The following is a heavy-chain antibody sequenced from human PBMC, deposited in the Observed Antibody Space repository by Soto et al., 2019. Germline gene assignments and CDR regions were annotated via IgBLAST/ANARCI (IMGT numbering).Heavy chain of an antibody. CDR2: ISSSSSYA. V-gene: IGHV3-11*05. Sequence: QVKLVESGGGLVKPGGSLRLSCAASGFTFSDDYMSWIRQAPGKGLEWVSYISSSSSYANYADSVKGRFTISRDNAKNSLYLQMNSLRAEDTAVYYCARDLGPRHTRGSFDIWGQGTMVTVSS. CDR3: ARDLGPRHTRGSFDI. J-gene: IGHJ3*02. D-gene: IGHD3-10*01. CDR1: GFTFSDDY.